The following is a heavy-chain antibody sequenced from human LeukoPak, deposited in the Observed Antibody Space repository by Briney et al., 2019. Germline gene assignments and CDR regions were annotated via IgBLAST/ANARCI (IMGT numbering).Heavy chain of an antibody. CDR3: ARDDYDDRSDYQHSTRNHY. V-gene: IGHV1-46*01. CDR1: GYTFTSYY. CDR2: INPSGGST. J-gene: IGHJ4*02. D-gene: IGHD3-22*01. Sequence: GASVKVSCKASGYTFTSYYMHWVRQAPGQGLEWMGIINPSGGSTNYAQKFQGRVTMTRDTSTSTVYMELSSLRSEDSAVYYCARDDYDDRSDYQHSTRNHYWGQGTLVTVSS.